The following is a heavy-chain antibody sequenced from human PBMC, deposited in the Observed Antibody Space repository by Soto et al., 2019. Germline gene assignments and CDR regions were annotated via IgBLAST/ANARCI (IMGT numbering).Heavy chain of an antibody. CDR1: GFTVSSNY. J-gene: IGHJ6*02. D-gene: IGHD6-6*01. Sequence: SLRLSCAASGFTVSSNYMSWVRQAPGKGLEWVSVIYSGGSTYYADSVKGRFTISRDNSKNTLYLQMNSMRAEDTAVYYCARDRGGSSSNDYYYGIDVWGQGTPATVSS. CDR3: ARDRGGSSSNDYYYGIDV. V-gene: IGHV3-53*01. CDR2: IYSGGST.